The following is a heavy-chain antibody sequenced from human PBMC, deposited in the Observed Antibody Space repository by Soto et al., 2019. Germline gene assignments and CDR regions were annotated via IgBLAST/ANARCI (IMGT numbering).Heavy chain of an antibody. J-gene: IGHJ1*01. CDR1: GGSFGAYY. D-gene: IGHD1-1*01. CDR3: ARGLSTPLPH. CDR2: INHSGST. Sequence: QVQLQQWGAGLLKPSETLSLTCAIYGGSFGAYYWSWIRQPPGKGLEWSGEINHSGSTNYNPSLKSRVTISVDTSKNQFSLKLSSVTAADTAVYYCARGLSTPLPHWGQGNLVTVSS. V-gene: IGHV4-34*01.